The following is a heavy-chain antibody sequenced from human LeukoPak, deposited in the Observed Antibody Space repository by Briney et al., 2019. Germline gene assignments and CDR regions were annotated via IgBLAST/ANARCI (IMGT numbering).Heavy chain of an antibody. CDR1: GFTFSSYA. D-gene: IGHD2-21*02. Sequence: GGSLRLSCAASGFTFSSYAMSWVRQAPGKGLEWVSAISGSGGSTYYADSVKGRFTISRDNSKNTLYLQMNSLRAEDTAVYYCAKGANFVVVTANPRFDPWGQGTLVTVSS. CDR2: ISGSGGST. V-gene: IGHV3-23*01. J-gene: IGHJ5*02. CDR3: AKGANFVVVTANPRFDP.